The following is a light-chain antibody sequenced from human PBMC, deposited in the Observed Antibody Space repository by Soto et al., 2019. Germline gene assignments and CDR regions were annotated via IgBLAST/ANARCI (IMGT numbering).Light chain of an antibody. J-gene: IGLJ3*02. CDR2: EVS. CDR1: SNDVGNYNY. V-gene: IGLV2-14*01. Sequence: QSALTQPASVSGSPGQSITISCTGTSNDVGNYNYVSWYQQHPGKAPKLIIYEVSNRPSGVSNRFSGSKSGNTASLTISGLQAEDEADYYCSSYTSSSRVFGGGTKLTVL. CDR3: SSYTSSSRV.